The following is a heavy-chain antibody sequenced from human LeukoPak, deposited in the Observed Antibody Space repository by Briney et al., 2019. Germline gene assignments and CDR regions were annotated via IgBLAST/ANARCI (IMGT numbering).Heavy chain of an antibody. J-gene: IGHJ6*03. CDR1: GYTLTELS. Sequence: ASVKVSCKVSGYTLTELSMHWVRQAPGKGLEWMGGFDPEDGETIYAQKFQGRVTMTEDTSTDTAYMELSSLRSEDTAVYYCARGQCSGGSCRPKYYYYYMDVWGKGTTVTVSS. CDR3: ARGQCSGGSCRPKYYYYYMDV. CDR2: FDPEDGET. D-gene: IGHD2-15*01. V-gene: IGHV1-24*01.